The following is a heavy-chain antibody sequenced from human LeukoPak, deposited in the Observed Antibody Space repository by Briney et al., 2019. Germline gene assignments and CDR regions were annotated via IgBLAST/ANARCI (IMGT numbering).Heavy chain of an antibody. CDR2: IVVGSGNT. CDR3: VSAGDSGYDLGLNY. CDR1: GFTFTSSA. V-gene: IGHV1-58*01. D-gene: IGHD5-12*01. J-gene: IGHJ4*02. Sequence: GTSVKVSCKASGFTFTSSAVQWVRQARGQRLEWIGWIVVGSGNTNYAQKFQERVTITRDMSTSTAYMELSSLRSEDTAVYYCVSAGDSGYDLGLNYWGQGTLVTVSS.